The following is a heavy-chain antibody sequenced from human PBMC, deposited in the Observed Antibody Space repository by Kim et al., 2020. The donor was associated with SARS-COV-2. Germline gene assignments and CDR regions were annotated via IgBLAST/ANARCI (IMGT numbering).Heavy chain of an antibody. J-gene: IGHJ3*02. CDR1: GFTFSSYS. V-gene: IGHV3-21*01. CDR2: ISSSSSYI. D-gene: IGHD4-17*01. CDR3: ARDIVARINDYGDYDGDLGDAIDI. Sequence: GGSLRLSCAASGFTFSSYSMNWVRQAPGKGLEWVSSISSSSSYIYYADSVKGRITISRDNAKNSLYRQMNSLGAEDTAVYYCARDIVARINDYGDYDGDLGDAIDIWGQGTMVTVSS.